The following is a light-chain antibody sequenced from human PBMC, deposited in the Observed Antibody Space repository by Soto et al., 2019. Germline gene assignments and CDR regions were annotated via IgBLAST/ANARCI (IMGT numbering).Light chain of an antibody. J-gene: IGKJ4*01. CDR1: QSVSNK. CDR2: GAS. CDR3: QHYNNWPLT. V-gene: IGKV3-15*01. Sequence: EILMTQSPATLSLSPRERATLSCRASQSVSNKVGWYQQKPGQAPRLVIYGASTRATGIPARFSGSGAGTEVTLTLSSLQSEDVAVYYCQHYNNWPLTFGGGTKVDIK.